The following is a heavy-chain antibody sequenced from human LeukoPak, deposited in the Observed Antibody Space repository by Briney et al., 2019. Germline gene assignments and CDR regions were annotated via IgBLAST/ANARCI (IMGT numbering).Heavy chain of an antibody. Sequence: GASVKVSCKASGYTFTSYGISWVRQAPGQGLEWMGWISAYNGNTNYAQKLQGRVTMTTDTSTGTAYMELRGLRSDDTAVYYCARVVGSSWAIYYVDYWGQGTLVTVSS. D-gene: IGHD6-13*01. CDR1: GYTFTSYG. J-gene: IGHJ4*02. V-gene: IGHV1-18*01. CDR3: ARVVGSSWAIYYVDY. CDR2: ISAYNGNT.